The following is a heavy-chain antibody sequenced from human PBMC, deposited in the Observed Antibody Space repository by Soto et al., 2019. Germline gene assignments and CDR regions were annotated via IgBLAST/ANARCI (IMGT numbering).Heavy chain of an antibody. CDR3: ARTPGDYSKYYYYYMDV. D-gene: IGHD4-4*01. J-gene: IGHJ6*03. Sequence: PSETLSLTCTVSGGSISSGGYYWSWIRQHPGKGLEWIGYIYYSGSTYYNPSLKSRVTISVDTSKNQFSLKLSSVTAADTAVYYCARTPGDYSKYYYYYMDVWGKGTTVTVSS. CDR2: IYYSGST. V-gene: IGHV4-31*03. CDR1: GGSISSGGYY.